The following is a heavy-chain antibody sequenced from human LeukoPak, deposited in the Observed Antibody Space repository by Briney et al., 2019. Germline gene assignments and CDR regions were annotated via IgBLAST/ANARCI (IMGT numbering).Heavy chain of an antibody. CDR1: GGSISSYY. D-gene: IGHD1-26*01. Sequence: SETLPLTCTVSGGSISSYYWSWIRQPPGKGLEWIGYIYYSGSTNYNPSLKSRVTISVDTSKNQFSLKLSSVTAADTAVYYCARRNSGSYGIDYWGQGTLVTVSS. J-gene: IGHJ4*02. V-gene: IGHV4-59*08. CDR2: IYYSGST. CDR3: ARRNSGSYGIDY.